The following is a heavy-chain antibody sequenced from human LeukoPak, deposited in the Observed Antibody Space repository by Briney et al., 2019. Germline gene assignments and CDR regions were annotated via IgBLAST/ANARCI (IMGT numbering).Heavy chain of an antibody. CDR1: GFTFRCYA. J-gene: IGHJ4*02. Sequence: GESLRLSCAASGFTFRCYAVRWVPQAPGKGLVWVSRIKYDANISSYVDSVKGRFTVSRDNDKNTLYLQMNSLRAEDTCVYYCARGATYAYYQDYGGQGTLLTVSS. V-gene: IGHV3-74*01. CDR3: ARGATYAYYQDY. D-gene: IGHD1-26*01. CDR2: IKYDANIS.